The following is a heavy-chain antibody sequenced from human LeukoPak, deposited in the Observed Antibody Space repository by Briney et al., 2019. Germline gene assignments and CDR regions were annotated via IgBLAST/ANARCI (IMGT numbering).Heavy chain of an antibody. D-gene: IGHD1-26*01. CDR1: GFTFSSYS. V-gene: IGHV3-21*01. CDR2: ISSSSSYI. CDR3: AEIVGATQGGY. J-gene: IGHJ4*02. Sequence: AGGSLRLSGAASGFTFSSYSINWVRQAPGKGLEWVSSISSSSSYIYYADSVKGRFTISRDNAKNSLYLQMNSLRAEDTAVYYCAEIVGATQGGYWGQGTLVTVSS.